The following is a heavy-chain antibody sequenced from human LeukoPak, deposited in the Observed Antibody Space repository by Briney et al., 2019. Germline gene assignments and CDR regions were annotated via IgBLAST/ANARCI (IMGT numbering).Heavy chain of an antibody. CDR3: ARAWVPTIDWFDR. CDR1: GSNFIDYY. CDR2: ISSSSTAI. J-gene: IGHJ5*02. Sequence: GSRRLSCVPSGSNFIDYYITWIRQPPGKGLKWSSFISSSSTAIYTEDSVKGRFTISRDNAKTSLNLQMNSLRLETTAVNSCARAWVPTIDWFDRWGQGTLVSVSS. V-gene: IGHV3-11*01. D-gene: IGHD3-3*01.